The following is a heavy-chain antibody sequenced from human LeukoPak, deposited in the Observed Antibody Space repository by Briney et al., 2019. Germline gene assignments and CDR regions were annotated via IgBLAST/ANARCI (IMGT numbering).Heavy chain of an antibody. CDR2: IHTSGDT. CDR3: ATSPKVTYFDY. J-gene: IGHJ4*02. CDR1: GGSISSFY. V-gene: IGHV4-4*09. Sequence: PSETLSLTCTVSGGSISSFYWSWIRQPPGKGLEWIGYIHTSGDTSYNPSLKSRVTISVDSSKKQFSLKLGSMTAADTAVYYCATSPKVTYFDYWGQGTLVTVSS.